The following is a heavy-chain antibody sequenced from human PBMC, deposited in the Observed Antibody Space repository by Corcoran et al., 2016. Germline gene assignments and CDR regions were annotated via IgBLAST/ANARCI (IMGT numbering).Heavy chain of an antibody. CDR1: GGSFSGYY. J-gene: IGHJ4*02. CDR2: SNHSGST. CDR3: ARGQTFHSSSWRFDY. D-gene: IGHD6-13*01. Sequence: QVQLQQWGAGLLKPSETLSLTCAVYGGSFSGYYWSWIRQPPGKGLEWIGESNHSGSTNYNPSLKSRVTISVDTSKNQFSLKLSSVTAADTAVYYCARGQTFHSSSWRFDYWGQGTLVTVSS. V-gene: IGHV4-34*01.